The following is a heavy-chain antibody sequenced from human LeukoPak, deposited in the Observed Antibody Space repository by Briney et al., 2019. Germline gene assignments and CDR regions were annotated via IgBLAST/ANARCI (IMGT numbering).Heavy chain of an antibody. CDR1: GFTFSSYW. CDR2: ISNDGSST. Sequence: GGSLRLSCAASGFTFSSYWMHWVRQAPGRGLEWISRISNDGSSTSYADSVKGRFTISRDNAKNTLYLQMNSLRAEDTAVYYCARAWRAPYYSDSGLWYYFDYWGQGTLVSVSS. J-gene: IGHJ4*02. D-gene: IGHD3-10*01. CDR3: ARAWRAPYYSDSGLWYYFDY. V-gene: IGHV3-74*01.